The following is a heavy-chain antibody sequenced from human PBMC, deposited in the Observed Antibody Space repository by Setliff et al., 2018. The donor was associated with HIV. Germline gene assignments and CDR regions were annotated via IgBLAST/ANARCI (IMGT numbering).Heavy chain of an antibody. CDR2: LYFSGST. Sequence: PSETLSLTCNVSGVSISSHYWSWIRQPPGKGLEWIGTLYFSGSTNYNSSLRSRVTISVDTSKNQFSLKLSSVTAADTAVYYCARLFQWMSFSFDIWGQGTLVTVSS. V-gene: IGHV4-59*08. CDR3: ARLFQWMSFSFDI. D-gene: IGHD5-12*01. CDR1: GVSISSHY. J-gene: IGHJ3*02.